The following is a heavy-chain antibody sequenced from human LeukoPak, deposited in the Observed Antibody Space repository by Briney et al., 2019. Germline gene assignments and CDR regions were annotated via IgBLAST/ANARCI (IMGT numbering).Heavy chain of an antibody. Sequence: SETLSLTCTFSGGSISSYYWSWIRQPPGKGLEWIGYIYYSRSTKYNPSLKSRVTISVDASKNQFSLKLNTVTAADTAVYYCARGRMYSSGWYSYFFDYWGQGTLVTVSS. CDR3: ARGRMYSSGWYSYFFDY. CDR1: GGSISSYY. CDR2: IYYSRST. D-gene: IGHD6-19*01. V-gene: IGHV4-59*01. J-gene: IGHJ4*02.